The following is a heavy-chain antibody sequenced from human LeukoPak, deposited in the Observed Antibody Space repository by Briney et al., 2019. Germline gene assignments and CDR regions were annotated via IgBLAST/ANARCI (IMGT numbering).Heavy chain of an antibody. D-gene: IGHD3-10*01. J-gene: IGHJ6*04. CDR2: IYYSGST. Sequence: SETLSLTCTVSGGSISSYYWSWIRQPPGKGLEWIGYIYYSGSTNYNPSLKSRVTISVDTSKNQFPLKLSSVTAADTAVYYCARRMVVDSGRNYYYYGMDVWGKGTTVTVSS. V-gene: IGHV4-59*01. CDR3: ARRMVVDSGRNYYYYGMDV. CDR1: GGSISSYY.